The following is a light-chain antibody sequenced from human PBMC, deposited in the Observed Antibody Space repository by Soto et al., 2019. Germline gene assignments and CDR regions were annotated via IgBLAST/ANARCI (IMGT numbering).Light chain of an antibody. CDR1: SSDVGGYNS. CDR3: SSYTTGGSYV. V-gene: IGLV2-14*01. J-gene: IGLJ1*01. CDR2: DVS. Sequence: SALTHPVSVSSSPGLSIXLTCTETSSDVGGYNSVSWYQQHPGKAPKLMIYDVSNRPSGVSNRFSGSKSGNTASLTISGLQAEDEGDYYCSSYTTGGSYVFGTGTKVT.